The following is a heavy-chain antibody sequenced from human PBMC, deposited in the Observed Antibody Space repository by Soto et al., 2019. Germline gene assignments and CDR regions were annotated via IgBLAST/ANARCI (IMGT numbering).Heavy chain of an antibody. CDR2: ISAYNGNT. J-gene: IGHJ6*02. Sequence: QVPLVQSGAEVKKPGASVKVSCKASGYTFTSYGISWVRQAPGQGREWMGWISAYNGNTNYAQKLQGRVTMTTDTSTSTAYMELRSLRSDDTAVYYCARVKYSPPYYYYSGMDVWGQGTTVTVSS. D-gene: IGHD5-18*01. V-gene: IGHV1-18*01. CDR3: ARVKYSPPYYYYSGMDV. CDR1: GYTFTSYG.